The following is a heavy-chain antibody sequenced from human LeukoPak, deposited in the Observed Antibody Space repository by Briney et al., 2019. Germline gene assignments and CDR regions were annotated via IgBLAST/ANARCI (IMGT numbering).Heavy chain of an antibody. CDR3: ARRDDAFDI. Sequence: GESLKISCKASGYRFTNCWIGWVRQMPGKGLEWMGVIYPDDSDTTYSPSFQGQVTISADKSISTAYLQWSSLKASDTAMYYCARRDDAFDIWGQGTMVTVSS. CDR1: GYRFTNCW. J-gene: IGHJ3*02. CDR2: IYPDDSDT. V-gene: IGHV5-51*01.